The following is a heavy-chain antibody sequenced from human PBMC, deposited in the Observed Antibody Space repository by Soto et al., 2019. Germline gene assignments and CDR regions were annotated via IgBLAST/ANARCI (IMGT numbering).Heavy chain of an antibody. J-gene: IGHJ4*02. CDR3: ARDRVAAAGTWFDY. Sequence: AETLSLTCTVSGGSISSSSYYWGWIRQPPGKGLEWIGNISYSGTTHYNPSLKSRVAISVDTSKNQFSLKLSSVTAADTAVYYCARDRVAAAGTWFDYWGQGTLVTVSS. D-gene: IGHD6-13*01. CDR2: ISYSGTT. V-gene: IGHV4-39*02. CDR1: GGSISSSSYY.